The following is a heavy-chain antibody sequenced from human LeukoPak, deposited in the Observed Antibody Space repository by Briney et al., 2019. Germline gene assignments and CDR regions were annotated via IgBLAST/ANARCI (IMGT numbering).Heavy chain of an antibody. CDR1: GGSISSSSYY. J-gene: IGHJ4*02. CDR2: IYYSGST. D-gene: IGHD6-19*01. Sequence: SETLSLTCTVSGGSISSSSYYWGWIRQPPGKGLEWIGSIYYSGSTYYNPSLKSRVTISVDTSKNQFSLKLSSVTAADTAVYYCASSYSSGWYRSFDYWGQGTLVTVSS. V-gene: IGHV4-39*01. CDR3: ASSYSSGWYRSFDY.